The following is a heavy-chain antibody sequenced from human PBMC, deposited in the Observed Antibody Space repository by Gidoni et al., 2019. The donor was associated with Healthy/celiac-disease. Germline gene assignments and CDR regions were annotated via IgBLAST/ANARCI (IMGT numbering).Heavy chain of an antibody. D-gene: IGHD1-7*01. Sequence: HWVRQAPGKGLEWVAVISYDGSNKYYADSVKGRFTISRDNSKNTLYLQMNSLRAEDTAVSYFAQDARYNWNYGVDWGQGTLVTVSS. V-gene: IGHV3-30*18. CDR2: ISYDGSNK. CDR3: AQDARYNWNYGVD. J-gene: IGHJ4*02.